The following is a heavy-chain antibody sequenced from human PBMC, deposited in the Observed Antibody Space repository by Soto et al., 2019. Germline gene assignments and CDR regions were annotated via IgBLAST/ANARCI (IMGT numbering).Heavy chain of an antibody. CDR2: ISGSGGST. D-gene: IGHD3-3*01. Sequence: HPGGSLRLSCAASGFTFSSYAMSWVRQAPGKGLEWVSAISGSGGSTYYADSVKGRFTISRDNSKNTLYLQMNSLRAEDTAVYYCTTEHAVFGVVIVPFDYWGQGTLVTVSS. CDR1: GFTFSSYA. V-gene: IGHV3-23*01. J-gene: IGHJ4*02. CDR3: TTEHAVFGVVIVPFDY.